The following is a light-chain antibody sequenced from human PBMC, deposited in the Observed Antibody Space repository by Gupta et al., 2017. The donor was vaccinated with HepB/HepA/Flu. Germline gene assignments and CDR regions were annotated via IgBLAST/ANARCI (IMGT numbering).Light chain of an antibody. CDR3: AAWDDSLNGLV. CDR1: SSNIGSNA. V-gene: IGLV1-44*01. Sequence: QSVLTQPPSASGTPGQRVTISCSGSSSNIGSNAVNWYQQPPGTAPKLLIDSNNQRPSGVPDRFSGSKSVTSASLAISGLQSDDEADYYCAAWDDSLNGLVFGGGTKMTVL. J-gene: IGLJ3*02. CDR2: SNN.